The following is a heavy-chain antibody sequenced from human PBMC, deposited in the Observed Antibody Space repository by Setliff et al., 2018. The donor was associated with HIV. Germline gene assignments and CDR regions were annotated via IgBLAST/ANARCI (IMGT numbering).Heavy chain of an antibody. D-gene: IGHD6-25*01. J-gene: IGHJ4*02. CDR2: IKPSGGST. CDR1: GYTFTSHY. V-gene: IGHV1-46*01. CDR3: AAAPSPAAPGD. Sequence: ASVKVSCKASGYTFTSHYMHWVRQAPGQGLEWMGIIKPSGGSTSYAQKFQGRVTMTRDTSTSTVYMELSGLRSEDTAVYYCAAAPSPAAPGDWGQGTLVTVSS.